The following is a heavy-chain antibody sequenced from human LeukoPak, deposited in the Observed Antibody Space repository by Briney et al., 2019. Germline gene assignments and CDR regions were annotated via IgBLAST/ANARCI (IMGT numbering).Heavy chain of an antibody. CDR3: ARLLGGAARPSDY. V-gene: IGHV5-51*01. J-gene: IGHJ4*02. Sequence: GESRQISFQGSGYHFTRYWIGWVRPVPGKGLGWMGIIYPGDSDTKYSPSVQGQVTISADKSISTAYLQWSSLKASDTAMYYCARLLGGAARPSDYWGQGTLVTVSS. D-gene: IGHD6-6*01. CDR2: IYPGDSDT. CDR1: GYHFTRYW.